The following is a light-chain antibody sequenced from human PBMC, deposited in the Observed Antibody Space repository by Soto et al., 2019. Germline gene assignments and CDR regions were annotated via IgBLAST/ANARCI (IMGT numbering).Light chain of an antibody. CDR3: QSYDSSNHKVV. Sequence: NFMLTQPHSVSESPGKTVTISCTRSSGSIASNYVQWYQQRPGSAPTTVIYEDNQRPSGVPDRFSGSIDSSSNSASLTISGLQTEDEADYYCQSYDSSNHKVVFGGGTKLTVL. CDR2: EDN. J-gene: IGLJ2*01. CDR1: SGSIASNY. V-gene: IGLV6-57*04.